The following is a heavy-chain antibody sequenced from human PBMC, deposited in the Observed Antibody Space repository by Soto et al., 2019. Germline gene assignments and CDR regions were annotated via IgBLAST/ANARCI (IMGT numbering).Heavy chain of an antibody. V-gene: IGHV1-69*12. J-gene: IGHJ6*02. CDR3: ARVEAVAGLYNYPGLDV. D-gene: IGHD6-19*01. CDR1: GGTFSNYA. CDR2: IVPIFGTT. Sequence: QVQLVQSGAEVKKPGSSVKVSCKVSGGTFSNYAIDWVRLAPGHGLELRGGIVPIFGTTYYTQKFQGRATIIADDSTTTAYLEMSSLGAEDTAIYYCARVEAVAGLYNYPGLDVWGQGTAVTVSS.